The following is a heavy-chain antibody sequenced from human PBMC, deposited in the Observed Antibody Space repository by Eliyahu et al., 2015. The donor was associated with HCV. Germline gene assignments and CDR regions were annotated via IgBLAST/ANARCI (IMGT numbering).Heavy chain of an antibody. V-gene: IGHV1-3*01. J-gene: IGHJ1*01. CDR2: INPGNGFT. D-gene: IGHD3-9*01. CDR3: AREANDIMTGYSEGAEFFHH. Sequence: QVQLVQSGAEMGKPGASVKVSCKASGYTFTSYAIHWVRQAPGQRPEWMGWINPGNGFTRYSQRFQGRVTIATDASANNVYMELSSLRPEDTAVYYCAREANDIMTGYSEGAEFFHHWGQGTLVTVSS. CDR1: GYTFTSYA.